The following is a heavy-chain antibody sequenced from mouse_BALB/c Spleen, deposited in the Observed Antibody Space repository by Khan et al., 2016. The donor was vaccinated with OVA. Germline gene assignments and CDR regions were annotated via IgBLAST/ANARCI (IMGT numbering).Heavy chain of an antibody. CDR2: INSNGGST. CDR1: GFTFSSYG. J-gene: IGHJ2*01. Sequence: VELVESGGGLVQPGGSLKLSCAASGFTFSSYGMSWVRQTPDKRLELVATINSNGGSTYYPDSVKGRFTISRDNAKNTLYLQMSSLKSADIAMYYCARMARTINWGQGTTLTVSS. CDR3: ARMARTIN. V-gene: IGHV5-6-3*01.